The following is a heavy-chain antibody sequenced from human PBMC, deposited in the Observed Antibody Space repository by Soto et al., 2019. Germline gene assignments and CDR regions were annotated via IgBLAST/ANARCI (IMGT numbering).Heavy chain of an antibody. V-gene: IGHV4-39*01. Sequence: SETLSLTCTVSGGSISSSSYYWGWIRQPPGKGLEWIGSIYYSGSTYYNPSLKSRVTISVDTSKNQFSLKLSSVTAADTAVYYCARRLVDTAMVGFDYYGMDVWGQGTTVTVSS. D-gene: IGHD5-18*01. CDR1: GGSISSSSYY. J-gene: IGHJ6*02. CDR3: ARRLVDTAMVGFDYYGMDV. CDR2: IYYSGST.